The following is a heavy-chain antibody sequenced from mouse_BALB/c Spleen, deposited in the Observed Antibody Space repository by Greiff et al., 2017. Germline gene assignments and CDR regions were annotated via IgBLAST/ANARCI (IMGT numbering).Heavy chain of an antibody. D-gene: IGHD1-2*01. J-gene: IGHJ3*01. Sequence: VKVVESGPGLVAPSQSLSITCTVSGFSLTSYGVHWVRQPPGKGLEWLGVIWAGGSTNYNSALMSRLSISKDNSKSQVFLKMNSLQTDDTAMYYCARGDSLLRLGFAYWGQGTLVTVSA. CDR1: GFSLTSYG. V-gene: IGHV2-9*02. CDR2: IWAGGST. CDR3: ARGDSLLRLGFAY.